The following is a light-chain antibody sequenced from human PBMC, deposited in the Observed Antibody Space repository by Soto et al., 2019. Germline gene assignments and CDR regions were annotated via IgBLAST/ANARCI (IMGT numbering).Light chain of an antibody. CDR2: GAS. CDR1: QSVSSRF. J-gene: IGKJ1*01. CDR3: QQYGDSRT. V-gene: IGKV3-20*01. Sequence: IVLTHSPGTLSLSPGERATLSCMASQSVSSRFLAWYQQRPGQAPRLLIYGASSRATGIPDRFSGSGSGTGFTLTISRLEPADFALYYCQQYGDSRTFGPGTKVGIK.